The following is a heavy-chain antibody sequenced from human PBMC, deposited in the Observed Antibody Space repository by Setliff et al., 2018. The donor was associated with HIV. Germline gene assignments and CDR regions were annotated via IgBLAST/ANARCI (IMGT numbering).Heavy chain of an antibody. J-gene: IGHJ4*02. D-gene: IGHD3-22*01. Sequence: GGSLRLSCAASGFTFHDYTMQWVRHVPGKGLEWVSLITWDGGTTYYADSVRGRFTVSRDNSNHSLLLQMNSLRPEDTALYYCARSTYFFDPSGYKAYYFDSWGQGTQVTVSS. CDR2: ITWDGGTT. V-gene: IGHV3-43*01. CDR3: ARSTYFFDPSGYKAYYFDS. CDR1: GFTFHDYT.